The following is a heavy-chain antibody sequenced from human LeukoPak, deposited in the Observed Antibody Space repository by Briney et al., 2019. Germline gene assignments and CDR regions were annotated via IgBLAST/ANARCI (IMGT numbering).Heavy chain of an antibody. CDR1: GFTLSVYY. J-gene: IGHJ4*02. D-gene: IGHD2-21*02. CDR2: ISSTGSYT. Sequence: GGSLRLSCEASGFTLSVYYMTWFRQAPGKGLEWIGYISSTGSYTTYADSVRGRFTISRDNAKNLLFLQMDNLRAEDTAVYYCARKLGGVQGGGDCFFDHWGQGTLVAVSS. V-gene: IGHV3-11*03. CDR3: ARKLGGVQGGGDCFFDH.